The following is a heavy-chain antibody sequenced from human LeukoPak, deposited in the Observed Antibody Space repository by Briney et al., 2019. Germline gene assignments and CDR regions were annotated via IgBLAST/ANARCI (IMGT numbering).Heavy chain of an antibody. CDR2: IYYSGST. J-gene: IGHJ5*02. D-gene: IGHD6-19*01. CDR3: VRLTTGYSSGWYSGWFDP. CDR1: GGSISSYY. Sequence: SETLSLTCTVSGGSISSYYWSWIRQPPGKGLEWIGYIYYSGSTNYNPSLKSRVTISVDTSKNQFSLKLSSVTAADTAVYYCVRLTTGYSSGWYSGWFDPWGQGTLVTVSS. V-gene: IGHV4-59*08.